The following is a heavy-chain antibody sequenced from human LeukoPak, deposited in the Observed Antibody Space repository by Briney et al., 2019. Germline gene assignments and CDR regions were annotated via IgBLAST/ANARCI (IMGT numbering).Heavy chain of an antibody. CDR2: INTDGTTT. CDR1: GFTFSSYW. CDR3: ARDPWGYRAGVMDF. Sequence: GGSLRLSCGASGFTFSSYWMHWVRQAPGEGLVWVSRINTDGTTTDHADSVKGRFTISRDNAKNTLYVQMNSLRAEDTAVYFCARDPWGYRAGVMDFWGLGTLVTVSS. V-gene: IGHV3-74*01. D-gene: IGHD1-1*01. J-gene: IGHJ4*02.